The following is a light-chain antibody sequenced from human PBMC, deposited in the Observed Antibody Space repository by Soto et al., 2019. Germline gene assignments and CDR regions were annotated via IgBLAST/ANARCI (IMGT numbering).Light chain of an antibody. CDR2: AAS. CDR1: QSISSW. V-gene: IGKV1-39*01. J-gene: IGKJ1*01. CDR3: QQSYSTPWT. Sequence: IQMTHSPSTLSASVGDRVTISCRASQSISSWLAWYQQKPGKAPKLLIYAASSLQSGVPSRFSGSGSGTDFTLTISSLQPEDFATYYCQQSYSTPWTFGQGTKVDIK.